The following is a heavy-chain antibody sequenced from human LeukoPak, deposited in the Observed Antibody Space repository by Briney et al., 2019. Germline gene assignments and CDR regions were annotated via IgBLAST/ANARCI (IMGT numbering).Heavy chain of an antibody. V-gene: IGHV3-23*01. Sequence: PGGSLRLSCEASGFTSRNYPMSWVRQARGKGPQWVAGINGSGATAYYATSLKGRVTISRDHGRNMLFLEIYNLRAEDTAIYYCVKDSLQVTISAAGVFDLWGQGTLVTVSS. CDR1: GFTSRNYP. D-gene: IGHD6-13*01. CDR2: INGSGATA. CDR3: VKDSLQVTISAAGVFDL. J-gene: IGHJ4*02.